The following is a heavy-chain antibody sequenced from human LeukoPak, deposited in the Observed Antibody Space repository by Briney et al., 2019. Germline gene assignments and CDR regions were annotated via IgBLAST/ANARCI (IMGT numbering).Heavy chain of an antibody. J-gene: IGHJ6*02. CDR3: ARDFCSGGSCYPLYGMDV. V-gene: IGHV1-18*01. CDR2: ISAYNGNT. CDR1: GYTFTSYG. Sequence: ASVKVSCKASGYTFTSYGISWVRQAPGQGLEWMGWISAYNGNTNYAQKLQGRVTMTTDTSTSTAYMELRSMRSDDTAVYYCARDFCSGGSCYPLYGMDVWGQGTTVTVSS. D-gene: IGHD2-15*01.